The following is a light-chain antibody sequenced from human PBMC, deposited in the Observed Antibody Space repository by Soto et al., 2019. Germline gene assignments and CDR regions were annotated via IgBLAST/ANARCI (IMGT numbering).Light chain of an antibody. CDR2: EVN. Sequence: QSVLTQPPSASGSPGQSVSISCPGTSSDGGRYNYVSWYQQHPGKAPKLMISEVNKRASGVPDRFSGSKSGNTASLTVSGLQAEDEADYYCSSYARTPFVFGTGNKVTVL. V-gene: IGLV2-8*01. J-gene: IGLJ1*01. CDR3: SSYARTPFV. CDR1: SSDGGRYNY.